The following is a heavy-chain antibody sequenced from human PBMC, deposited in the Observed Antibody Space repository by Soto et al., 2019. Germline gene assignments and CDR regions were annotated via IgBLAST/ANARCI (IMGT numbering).Heavy chain of an antibody. CDR1: RFTFSNAW. CDR3: TTDAAIV. J-gene: IGHJ4*02. D-gene: IGHD1-26*01. Sequence: EVQLVESGGGLVKPGGSLRLSCAASRFTFSNAWMSWVRQAPGKGLEWVGRIKSISDGGTTDYAAPVKGRFTISRDDSKNTLYLQMNSLKTEDTAVYFCTTDAAIVWGQGTLVTVSS. CDR2: IKSISDGGTT. V-gene: IGHV3-15*01.